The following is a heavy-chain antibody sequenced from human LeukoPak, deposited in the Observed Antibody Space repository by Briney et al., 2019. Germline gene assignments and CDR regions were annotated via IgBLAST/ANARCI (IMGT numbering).Heavy chain of an antibody. J-gene: IGHJ4*02. D-gene: IGHD3-10*01. Sequence: ASVKVSCKASGGTFSSYAISWVRQAPGQGLEWMGGIIPIFGTANYAQKFQGRVTITADKSTSTAYMELSSLRSEDTAVYYCARDWGEYGSGSYTSVYWGQGTLVTVSS. CDR2: IIPIFGTA. CDR3: ARDWGEYGSGSYTSVY. V-gene: IGHV1-69*06. CDR1: GGTFSSYA.